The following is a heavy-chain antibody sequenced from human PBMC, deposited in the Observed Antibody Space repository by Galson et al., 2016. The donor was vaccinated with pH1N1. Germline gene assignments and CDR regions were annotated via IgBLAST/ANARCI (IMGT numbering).Heavy chain of an antibody. J-gene: IGHJ3*02. CDR1: GFSLTTTGEG. CDR2: IYWNDDE. D-gene: IGHD4-17*01. Sequence: PALVKPTQTVTLTCVFSGFSLTTTGEGVGWIRQPPGKALEWLAIIYWNDDERYSPSLANRLTISKDTSKNQVVLTMTNMDPVDTATYYCTNNSWTTVRRYNAFDIWGQGTMVTVSS. V-gene: IGHV2-5*01. CDR3: TNNSWTTVRRYNAFDI.